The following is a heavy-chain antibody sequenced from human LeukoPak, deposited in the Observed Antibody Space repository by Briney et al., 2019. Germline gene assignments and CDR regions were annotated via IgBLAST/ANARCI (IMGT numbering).Heavy chain of an antibody. Sequence: SQTLSLTCTVSGGSISSGSYYWSWIRQPAGKGLEWIGRIYTSGSTNYNPSLKSRVTISVDTSKNQFSLKLSSVTAADTAVYYCARDPRFTNGVTTTPDWGQGTLVTVSS. CDR3: ARDPRFTNGVTTTPD. CDR2: IYTSGST. CDR1: GGSISSGSYY. V-gene: IGHV4-61*02. D-gene: IGHD4-17*01. J-gene: IGHJ4*02.